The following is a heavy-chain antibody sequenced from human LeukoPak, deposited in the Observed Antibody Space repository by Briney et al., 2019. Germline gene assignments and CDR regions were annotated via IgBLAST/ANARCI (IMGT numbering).Heavy chain of an antibody. Sequence: ASVKVSCKASGYTFTSYYMHWVRQAPGQGLEWMGIINPSGGNTRYAQKFQGRVTMTRDTSTSTVYMEVSSQRSEDTAVYYCARLDSSATKDWYFDLWGRGTLVTVSS. CDR3: ARLDSSATKDWYFDL. D-gene: IGHD3-22*01. V-gene: IGHV1-46*01. J-gene: IGHJ2*01. CDR1: GYTFTSYY. CDR2: INPSGGNT.